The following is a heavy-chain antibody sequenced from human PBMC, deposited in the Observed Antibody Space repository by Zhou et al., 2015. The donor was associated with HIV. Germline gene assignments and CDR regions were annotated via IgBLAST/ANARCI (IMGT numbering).Heavy chain of an antibody. CDR3: ATDTYGNSASY. Sequence: EVQLVESGGGLVQPGRSLRLSCAASGFTFDDYAMHWVRQAPGKGLEWVSGISWNSGSIDYADSVKGRFTISRDNAKNSLYLQMNSLRDDDTAVYYCATDTYGNSASYWDQGTLVTVSS. V-gene: IGHV3-9*01. J-gene: IGHJ4*02. CDR2: ISWNSGSI. D-gene: IGHD3-10*01. CDR1: GFTFDDYA.